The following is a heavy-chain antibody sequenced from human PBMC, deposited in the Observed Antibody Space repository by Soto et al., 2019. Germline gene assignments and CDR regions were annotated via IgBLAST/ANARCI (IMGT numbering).Heavy chain of an antibody. CDR3: ARIAVAGSIDY. D-gene: IGHD6-19*01. V-gene: IGHV1-3*01. J-gene: IGHJ4*02. Sequence: ASLKVSCKASGYTFTSYAMHWVRQAPGQRLEWMGWINAGNGNTKYSQKFQGRVTITRDTSASTAYMELSSLSSEDTAVYYCARIAVAGSIDYWGQGTLVTVSS. CDR2: INAGNGNT. CDR1: GYTFTSYA.